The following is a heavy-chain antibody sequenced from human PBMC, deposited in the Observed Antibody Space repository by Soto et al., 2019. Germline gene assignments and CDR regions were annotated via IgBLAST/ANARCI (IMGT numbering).Heavy chain of an antibody. V-gene: IGHV4-30-4*01. CDR3: ARGATITMTAEGFDP. Sequence: PSETLSLTCAVSGGSISSGDYYWSWIRQPPGKGLEWIGYIYYSGSTYYNPSLKSRVTISVDTSKNQFSLKLSSVTAADTAVYYCARGATITMTAEGFDPWGQGTLVTVSS. CDR2: IYYSGST. D-gene: IGHD3-22*01. CDR1: GGSISSGDYY. J-gene: IGHJ5*02.